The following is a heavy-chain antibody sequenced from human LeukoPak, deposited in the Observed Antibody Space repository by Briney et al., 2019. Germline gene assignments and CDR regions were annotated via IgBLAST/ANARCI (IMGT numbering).Heavy chain of an antibody. CDR3: ARGGITMVRGVINNWFDP. V-gene: IGHV1-18*01. J-gene: IGHJ5*02. CDR2: ISAYNGNT. D-gene: IGHD3-10*01. Sequence: ASVKVSCKASGYTFTSYGISWVRQAPGQGLEWMGWISAYNGNTNYAQKFQGRVTITADESTSTAYMELSSLRSEDTAVYYCARGGITMVRGVINNWFDPWGQGTLVTVSS. CDR1: GYTFTSYG.